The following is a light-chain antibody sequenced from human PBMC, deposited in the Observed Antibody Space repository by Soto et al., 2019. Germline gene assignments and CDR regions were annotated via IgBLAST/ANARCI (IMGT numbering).Light chain of an antibody. CDR2: DAS. CDR3: QQYNDYSRT. Sequence: DIQMTQSPSTLSASVGDTVTVTCRASQSVSGWLAWYQQKPGEAPKLLIYDASNLGSGVPSRFSGSGSGTQFTLTISGLQPDDSATYYCQQYNDYSRTFGQGTKVDNK. CDR1: QSVSGW. J-gene: IGKJ1*01. V-gene: IGKV1-5*01.